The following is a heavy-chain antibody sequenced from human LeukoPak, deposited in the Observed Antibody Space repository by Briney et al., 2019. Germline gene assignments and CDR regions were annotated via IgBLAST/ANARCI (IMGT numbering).Heavy chain of an antibody. D-gene: IGHD1-26*01. Sequence: GASVKVSCKASGYTFTGYYMHWVRQAPGQGLEWMGWINPNSGGTNYAQKFQGRVTMTRHTSISTAYMELSRLRSDDTAVYYCARSDRSGSYYYYYYMDVWGKGTTVTVSS. J-gene: IGHJ6*03. V-gene: IGHV1-2*02. CDR3: ARSDRSGSYYYYYYMDV. CDR1: GYTFTGYY. CDR2: INPNSGGT.